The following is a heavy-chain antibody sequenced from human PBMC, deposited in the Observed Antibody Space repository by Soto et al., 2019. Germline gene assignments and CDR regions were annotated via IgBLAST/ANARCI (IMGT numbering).Heavy chain of an antibody. CDR1: GGSISSYY. CDR2: IYYSGST. Sequence: TLSLTCTVSGGSISSYYWSWIRQPPGKGLEWIGYIYYSGSTNYNPSLKSRVTISVDTSKNQFSLKLSSVTAADTAVYYCARASSSWTRYYYYGMDVWGQGTTVTVSS. V-gene: IGHV4-59*01. J-gene: IGHJ6*02. D-gene: IGHD6-13*01. CDR3: ARASSSWTRYYYYGMDV.